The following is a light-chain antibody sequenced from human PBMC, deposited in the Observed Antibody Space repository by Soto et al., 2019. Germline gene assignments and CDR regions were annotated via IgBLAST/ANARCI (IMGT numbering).Light chain of an antibody. CDR2: DVS. CDR3: SSYTTSSTVV. CDR1: SSDVGGYNY. J-gene: IGLJ3*02. V-gene: IGLV2-14*03. Sequence: QSVLTQPASMSGSPGQSITISCTGTSSDVGGYNYVAWYQQYPGEAPRVIIHDVSNRPSGISNRFSGSKSGNTAALTIFGLQAEDEADYYCSSYTTSSTVVFGGGT.